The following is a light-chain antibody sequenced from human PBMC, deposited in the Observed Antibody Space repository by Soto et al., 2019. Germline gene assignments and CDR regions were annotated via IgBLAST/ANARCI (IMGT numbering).Light chain of an antibody. CDR1: QTVSTNY. J-gene: IGKJ1*01. CDR2: DAS. V-gene: IGKV3-20*01. Sequence: EIVLTQSPGTLSLSPGERATLSCRASQTVSTNYLAWYQQKPGQAPRLLIFDASTRATGIPDRFTDSGSGTDFTLTISRLEPEDFAVYYCQLYGASPKTFGQGTKVEIK. CDR3: QLYGASPKT.